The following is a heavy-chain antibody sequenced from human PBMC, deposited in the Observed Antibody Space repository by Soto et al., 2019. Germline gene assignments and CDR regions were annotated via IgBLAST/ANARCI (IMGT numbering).Heavy chain of an antibody. D-gene: IGHD3-10*01. J-gene: IGHJ4*02. CDR2: IYYSGST. CDR1: GGSISSGGYY. CDR3: ARFIRRDYYGSGSHTPPH. V-gene: IGHV4-31*03. Sequence: QVQLQESGPGLVKPSQTLSLTCTVSGGSISSGGYYWSWIRQHPGKGLEWIGYIYYSGSTYYNPSLKGRVTISVDTSKNQFSLKLSSVTAADTAVYYCARFIRRDYYGSGSHTPPHWGQGTLVTVSS.